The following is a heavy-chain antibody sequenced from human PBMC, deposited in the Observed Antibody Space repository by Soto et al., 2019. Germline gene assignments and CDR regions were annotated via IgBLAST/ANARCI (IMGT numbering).Heavy chain of an antibody. D-gene: IGHD6-13*01. CDR2: ISGSDGST. Sequence: GGSLRLSCVASGFSFSSYAMTWVRQAPGKGLEWVSVISGSDGSTYYAHSVKGRFTISRDNSKNTLYLQMNSLRAEDTAVYYCAKDRERDAWYEDYWGQGTRVTVSS. V-gene: IGHV3-23*01. CDR3: AKDRERDAWYEDY. J-gene: IGHJ4*02. CDR1: GFSFSSYA.